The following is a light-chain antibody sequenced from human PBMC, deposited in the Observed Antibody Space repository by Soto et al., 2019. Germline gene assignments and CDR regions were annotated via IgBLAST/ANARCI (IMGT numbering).Light chain of an antibody. CDR2: EVS. Sequence: QSALTQPASVSGSPGQSITISCTGSSSDVGAYNYVSWYRQNPGKAPQVIIYEVSDRPSGISNRFSGSKSGNTASLTISGLQAEDEADYYCSSYASDITHVFGGGTKLTVL. V-gene: IGLV2-14*01. CDR1: SSDVGAYNY. CDR3: SSYASDITHV. J-gene: IGLJ3*02.